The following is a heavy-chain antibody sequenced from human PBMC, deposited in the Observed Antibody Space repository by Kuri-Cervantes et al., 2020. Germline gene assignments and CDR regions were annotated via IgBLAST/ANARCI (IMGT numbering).Heavy chain of an antibody. CDR2: IIPIFGTA. D-gene: IGHD5-12*01. CDR1: GGTFSCYA. CDR3: ASLGSYSGYDQTDY. J-gene: IGHJ4*02. V-gene: IGHV1-69*13. Sequence: SVKVSCKASGGTFSCYAISWVRQAPGQGLEWMGGIIPIFGTANYAQKFQGRVTITADASTSTVSMELSSLRSEDTAVYYCASLGSYSGYDQTDYWGQGTLVTVSS.